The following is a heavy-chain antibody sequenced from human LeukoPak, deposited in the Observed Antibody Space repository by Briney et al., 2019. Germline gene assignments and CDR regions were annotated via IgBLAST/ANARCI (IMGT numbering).Heavy chain of an antibody. J-gene: IGHJ6*03. V-gene: IGHV4-59*01. D-gene: IGHD3-10*01. CDR2: IYYSGSA. CDR3: ARGRSSMVRGYYYYYMDV. Sequence: SETLSLTCTVSGGSISSYYWSWIRQPPGKGLEWIGYIYYSGSANYNPSLKSRVTISVDTSKNQFSLKLSSVTAADTAVYYCARGRSSMVRGYYYYYMDVWGKGTTVTISS. CDR1: GGSISSYY.